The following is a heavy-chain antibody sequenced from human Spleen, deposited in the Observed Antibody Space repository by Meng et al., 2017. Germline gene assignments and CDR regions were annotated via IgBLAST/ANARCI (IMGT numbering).Heavy chain of an antibody. V-gene: IGHV4-4*07. CDR2: IYTSGST. Sequence: SETLSLTCTVSGGSISSYYWSWIRQPAGKGLEWIGRIYTSGSTNYNPSLKSRVTMSVDTSKNRFSLKLSSVTAADTAVYYCAASRLKFGSHDYWGQGTLVTVSS. J-gene: IGHJ4*02. CDR3: AASRLKFGSHDY. CDR1: GGSISSYY. D-gene: IGHD3-16*01.